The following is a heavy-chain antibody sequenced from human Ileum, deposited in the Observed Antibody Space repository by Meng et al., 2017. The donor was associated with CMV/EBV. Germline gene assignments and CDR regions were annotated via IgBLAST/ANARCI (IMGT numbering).Heavy chain of an antibody. D-gene: IGHD3-3*01. V-gene: IGHV3-23*03. CDR1: A. CDR3: ARYYDFWGGSANVYYFDY. J-gene: IGHJ4*02. CDR2: IQGGNTTT. Sequence: AVSWFRPAPGKGLDWFSTIQGGNTTTYNADSVKSRFTISRNNPGNTLFLQMDSLRAEDTAVYYCARYYDFWGGSANVYYFDYWGQGTLVTVSS.